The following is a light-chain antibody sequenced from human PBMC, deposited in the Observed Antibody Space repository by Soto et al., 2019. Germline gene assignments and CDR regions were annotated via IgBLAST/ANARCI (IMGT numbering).Light chain of an antibody. Sequence: DIQMTQSLSSLSASVGDTVTITCRASQSISNSLSWYQQKPGKAPKFLLYVASTLQRGVPSRFSGSGSGTEFTLTISSLQPEDVATYYCQQTFSPPYTFGQGTKLEIK. J-gene: IGKJ2*01. CDR2: VAS. V-gene: IGKV1-39*01. CDR1: QSISNS. CDR3: QQTFSPPYT.